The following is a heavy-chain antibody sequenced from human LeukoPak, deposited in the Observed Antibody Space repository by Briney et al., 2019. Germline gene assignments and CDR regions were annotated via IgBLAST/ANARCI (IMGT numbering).Heavy chain of an antibody. V-gene: IGHV3-74*01. Sequence: GGSLRLSCAASGFTFSSYGMSWVRQAPGKGLEWVSRINSDGSSTSYADSVKGRFTISRDNAKNTLYLQMNSLRAEDTAVYYCARTWELNAFDIWGQGTMVTVSS. CDR1: GFTFSSYG. CDR2: INSDGSST. D-gene: IGHD1-26*01. J-gene: IGHJ3*02. CDR3: ARTWELNAFDI.